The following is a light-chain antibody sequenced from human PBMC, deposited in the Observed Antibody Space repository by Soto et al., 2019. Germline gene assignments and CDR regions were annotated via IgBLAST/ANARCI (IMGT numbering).Light chain of an antibody. CDR2: AAS. CDR1: QSISTY. Sequence: DIQMTQSPSTLCASVGDRVAITCLASQSISTYLNWYQQTQGKAPKVLIYAASNLQSGVPPRFSGSGSGTDCTLPLSSLQPEDVSTYFCQQSYRKPITFGQGTRLEIK. CDR3: QQSYRKPIT. J-gene: IGKJ5*01. V-gene: IGKV1-39*01.